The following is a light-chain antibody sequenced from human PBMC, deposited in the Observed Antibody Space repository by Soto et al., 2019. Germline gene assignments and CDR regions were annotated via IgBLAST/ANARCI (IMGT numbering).Light chain of an antibody. Sequence: DIQMTQSPSTLSASVGDRVTITCRASQSVSGWLAWYQQKPGKAPELLIYSASTVETGVPSRFSGSGSVTEFTLTISSLRPDDFATYYCQQYESYPLTFGGGTKVEIK. J-gene: IGKJ4*01. CDR1: QSVSGW. V-gene: IGKV1-5*03. CDR3: QQYESYPLT. CDR2: SAS.